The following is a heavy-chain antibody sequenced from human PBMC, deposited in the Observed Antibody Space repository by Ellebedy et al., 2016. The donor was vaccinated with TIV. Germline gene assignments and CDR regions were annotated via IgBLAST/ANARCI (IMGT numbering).Heavy chain of an antibody. J-gene: IGHJ4*02. Sequence: GGSLRLXCAASGFTFSSYAMHWVRQAPGKGLEWVAVISYDGSNKYYADSVKGRFTISRDNSKNTLYLQMNSLRAEDTAVYYCARDPDYWGQGTLVTVSS. CDR1: GFTFSSYA. V-gene: IGHV3-30-3*01. CDR2: ISYDGSNK. CDR3: ARDPDY.